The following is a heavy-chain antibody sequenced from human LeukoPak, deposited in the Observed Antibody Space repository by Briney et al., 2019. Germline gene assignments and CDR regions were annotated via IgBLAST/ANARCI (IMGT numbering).Heavy chain of an antibody. CDR2: IKHDGSEK. Sequence: GGSLRLSCAASGFTFSRYWMSWVRQAPGKGLEWLANIKHDGSEKYYVDSVKGRFTISRDSTKNSLYLQMNSLRAEDTAVYYCARESIAAAGPFDYWGQGTLVTVSS. CDR1: GFTFSRYW. D-gene: IGHD6-13*01. V-gene: IGHV3-7*01. CDR3: ARESIAAAGPFDY. J-gene: IGHJ4*02.